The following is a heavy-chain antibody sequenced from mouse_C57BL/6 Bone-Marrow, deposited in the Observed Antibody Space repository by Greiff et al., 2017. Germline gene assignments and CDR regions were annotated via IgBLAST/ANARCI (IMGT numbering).Heavy chain of an antibody. V-gene: IGHV1-19*01. Sequence: EVQLQQSGPVLVKPGASVKMSCKASGYTFTDYYMNWVKQSHGKSLEWIGVINPYNGGTSYNQKFKGKATLTVDKSSSTAYMELNSLTSEDSAVYYCARWAYYPFAYWGQGTLVTVSA. CDR3: ARWAYYPFAY. CDR2: INPYNGGT. CDR1: GYTFTDYY. J-gene: IGHJ3*01. D-gene: IGHD2-10*01.